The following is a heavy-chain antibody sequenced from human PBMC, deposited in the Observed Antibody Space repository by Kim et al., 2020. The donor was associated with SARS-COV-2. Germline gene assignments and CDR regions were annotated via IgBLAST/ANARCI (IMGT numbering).Heavy chain of an antibody. Sequence: GGSLRLSCAASGFSFSGSDFHWVRQASGKGLEWFGRIRSKANSYAIPYAASVSGRFTVSRADAKNTAYLEMNSLKIEDTAVYYCIRHGGDMWDPPDHWGQGTLVTVSS. CDR1: GFSFSGSD. D-gene: IGHD3-3*01. V-gene: IGHV3-73*01. CDR2: IRSKANSYAI. J-gene: IGHJ5*02. CDR3: IRHGGDMWDPPDH.